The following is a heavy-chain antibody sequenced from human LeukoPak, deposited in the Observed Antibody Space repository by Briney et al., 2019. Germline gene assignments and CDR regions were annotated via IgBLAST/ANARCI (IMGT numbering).Heavy chain of an antibody. D-gene: IGHD6-19*01. J-gene: IGHJ4*02. CDR2: IYSTGGK. Sequence: GSLRLSCAASEFTVSTNYMSWVRQVPGKGLEWVSIIYSTGGKYYADPVKGRFTISRDNSKHTLYLQMNSLRGEDTAVYYCARGSDGWFAFDYWGQGILVTVSS. CDR3: ARGSDGWFAFDY. V-gene: IGHV3-66*01. CDR1: EFTVSTNY.